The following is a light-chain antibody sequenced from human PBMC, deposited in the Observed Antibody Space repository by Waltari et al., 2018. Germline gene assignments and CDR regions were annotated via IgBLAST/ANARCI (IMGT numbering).Light chain of an antibody. CDR2: EVI. CDR1: SSDVGNYDL. CDR3: CSYAGLCTYV. J-gene: IGLJ1*01. Sequence: QSALTQPASVSGTPGQSITISCTGTSSDVGNYDLVSWYQQHPGKAPKLLVCEVIERPSGCSLLFSGSKSGKTASLTISGLQAEDEADYYCCSYAGLCTYVFGSGTKVTVL. V-gene: IGLV2-23*02.